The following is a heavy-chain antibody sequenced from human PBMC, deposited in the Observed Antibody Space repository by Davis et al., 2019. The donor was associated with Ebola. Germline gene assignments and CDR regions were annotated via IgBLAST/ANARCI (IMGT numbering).Heavy chain of an antibody. CDR2: ISYDGSNK. V-gene: IGHV3-30*18. CDR3: AKVDTARVQGY. Sequence: GGSLRLSCVDSGFTFSRSAMHWVRQAPGRGLEWVAVISYDGSNKYYADSVKGRFTISRDNSKNTLYLQMNSLRAEDTAVYYCAKVDTARVQGYWGQGTLVTVSS. D-gene: IGHD5-18*01. CDR1: GFTFSRSA. J-gene: IGHJ4*02.